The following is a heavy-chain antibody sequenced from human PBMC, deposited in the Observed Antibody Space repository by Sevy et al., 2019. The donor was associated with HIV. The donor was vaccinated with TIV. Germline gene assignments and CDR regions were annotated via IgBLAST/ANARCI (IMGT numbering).Heavy chain of an antibody. D-gene: IGHD6-13*01. CDR2: INTNTGNP. V-gene: IGHV7-4-1*02. CDR1: GYTFTSYA. Sequence: ASVKVSCKASGYTFTSYAMNWVRQAPGQGLEWMGWINTNTGNPTYAQGFTGRFVFSLDTSVSTAYLQISSLKAEDTAVYYCARGGIAAAGWGSDWFDPWGQGTLVTVSS. CDR3: ARGGIAAAGWGSDWFDP. J-gene: IGHJ5*02.